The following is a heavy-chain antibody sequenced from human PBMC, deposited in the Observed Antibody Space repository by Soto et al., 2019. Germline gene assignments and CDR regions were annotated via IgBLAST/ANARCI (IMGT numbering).Heavy chain of an antibody. CDR3: ARGGGVGVAGSAAFDM. CDR1: GYPVTAYY. V-gene: IGHV1-2*02. J-gene: IGHJ3*02. D-gene: IGHD3-3*01. CDR2: INPATGAA. Sequence: QLHLVQSGAVVKKPGASVTVSCSASGYPVTAYYMHWVRQAPGRGLEWMGGINPATGAAKYTQTFQGRVTMTRDPSTGTVFRELSGLTSEDTAVFYCARGGGVGVAGSAAFDMWGQGTLVIVSS.